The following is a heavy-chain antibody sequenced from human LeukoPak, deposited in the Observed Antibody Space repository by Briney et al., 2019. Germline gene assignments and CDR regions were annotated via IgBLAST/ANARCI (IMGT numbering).Heavy chain of an antibody. CDR2: INHSGST. CDR3: ARGRGNSGWYVRGPRAGFDY. J-gene: IGHJ4*02. V-gene: IGHV4-34*01. Sequence: PSETLSLTCAVYGGSFSGYYWSWIRQPPGKGLEWIGEINHSGSTNYNPSLKSRVTISVDTSKNQCSLKLSSVTAADTAVYYCARGRGNSGWYVRGPRAGFDYWGQGTLVTVSS. CDR1: GGSFSGYY. D-gene: IGHD6-19*01.